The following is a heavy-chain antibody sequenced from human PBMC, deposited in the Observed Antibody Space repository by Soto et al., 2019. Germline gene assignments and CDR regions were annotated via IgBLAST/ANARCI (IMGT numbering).Heavy chain of an antibody. CDR1: GFTFSSYA. D-gene: IGHD3-10*01. CDR3: ASGILWFDY. CDR2: ISSNGGST. V-gene: IGHV3-64*01. Sequence: GGSLRLSCAASGFTFSSYAMHWVRQAPGKGLEYVSAISSNGGSTYYANSVKGRFTMTRDTSISTAYMELSRLRSDDTAVYYCASGILWFDYWGQGTLVTVSS. J-gene: IGHJ4*02.